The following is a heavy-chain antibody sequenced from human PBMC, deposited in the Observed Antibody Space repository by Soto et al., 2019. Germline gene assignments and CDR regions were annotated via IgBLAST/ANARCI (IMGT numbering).Heavy chain of an antibody. V-gene: IGHV3-43*01. CDR3: AKDGGVYYDSSGPTYYYYGIDV. CDR1: GFTFDDYT. J-gene: IGHJ6*02. D-gene: IGHD3-22*01. CDR2: ISWDGGST. Sequence: EVQLVESGGVVVQPGGSLRLSCAASGFTFDDYTMHWVRQAPGKGLEWVSLISWDGGSTYYADSVKGRFTISRDNSKNSLYLQMNSLRTEDTALYYCAKDGGVYYDSSGPTYYYYGIDVWGQGTTVTVSS.